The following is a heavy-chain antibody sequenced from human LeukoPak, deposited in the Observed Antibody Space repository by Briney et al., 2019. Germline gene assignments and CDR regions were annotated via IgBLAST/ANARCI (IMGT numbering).Heavy chain of an antibody. J-gene: IGHJ6*03. Sequence: SETLSLTCTVSGGSISSYYWSWIRQPPRKGLEWIGYIYYSGSTNYNPSLKSRVTISVDASKNQFSLKLSSVTAADTAVYYCARQGYSTYYYYMDVWGKGTTVTVSS. CDR3: ARQGYSTYYYYMDV. CDR1: GGSISSYY. CDR2: IYYSGST. V-gene: IGHV4-59*08. D-gene: IGHD3-3*01.